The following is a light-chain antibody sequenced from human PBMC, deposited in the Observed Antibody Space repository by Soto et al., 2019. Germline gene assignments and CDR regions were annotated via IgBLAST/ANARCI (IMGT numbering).Light chain of an antibody. J-gene: IGKJ4*01. CDR3: QQYGDSPLT. Sequence: EIVMTQSPVTLSVSPGERATLSCRASQSVRSTYLAWYQQKPGQAPRLLIFGVSNRAAGIPARFSGSGSGTEFTLTISSLQSEDFAVYYFQQYGDSPLTLGGGTKVEIK. V-gene: IGKV3-15*01. CDR1: QSVRSTY. CDR2: GVS.